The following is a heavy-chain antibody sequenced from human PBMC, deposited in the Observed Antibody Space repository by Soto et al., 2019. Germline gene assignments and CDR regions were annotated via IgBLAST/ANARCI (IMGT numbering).Heavy chain of an antibody. Sequence: GGSLRLSCAASGLTFSNYAMSWVRQAPGKGLEWVSAISGSGDGSNYADSVKGRFTISRDNSKNTLYLQMNNLRAEDTAIYYCAKEKGVAVSGTLDYWGQGTLVTVSS. V-gene: IGHV3-23*01. CDR2: ISGSGDGS. CDR3: AKEKGVAVSGTLDY. J-gene: IGHJ4*02. CDR1: GLTFSNYA. D-gene: IGHD6-19*01.